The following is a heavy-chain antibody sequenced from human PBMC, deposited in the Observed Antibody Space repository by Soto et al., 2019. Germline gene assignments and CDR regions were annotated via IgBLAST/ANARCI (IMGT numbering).Heavy chain of an antibody. Sequence: SETLSLTCTVSGYFIRNDYWRWIRQPPGKGLEWIGNFYYSASTNYNPSLKRRVTISVDTSKNQFSLKMNSVTAADTAVDYCASAHSGYDRFDSWGHGTLVTVSS. J-gene: IGHJ4*01. D-gene: IGHD5-12*01. V-gene: IGHV4-59*08. CDR2: FYYSAST. CDR1: GYFIRNDY. CDR3: ASAHSGYDRFDS.